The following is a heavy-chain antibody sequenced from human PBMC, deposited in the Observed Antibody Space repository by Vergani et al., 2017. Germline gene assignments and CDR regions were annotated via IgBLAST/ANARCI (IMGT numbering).Heavy chain of an antibody. J-gene: IGHJ6*02. CDR1: GFTFSSYE. D-gene: IGHD2-21*02. Sequence: EVQLVESGGGLVQPGGSLRLSCAASGFTFSSYEMNWVRQAPGKGLEWVSYISSSGSTIYYADSVKGRFTISRDNAKNSLYLQMNSLRAEDTALYYCARDGVTAIRFYYYYGMDVWGQGTTVTVSS. V-gene: IGHV3-48*03. CDR3: ARDGVTAIRFYYYYGMDV. CDR2: ISSSGSTI.